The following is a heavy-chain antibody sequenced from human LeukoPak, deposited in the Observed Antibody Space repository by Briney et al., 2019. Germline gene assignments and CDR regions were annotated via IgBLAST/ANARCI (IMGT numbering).Heavy chain of an antibody. CDR2: IKRKAGSGTT. J-gene: IGHJ3*02. CDR1: GFTFSSAW. CDR3: ATTERLVAFDI. V-gene: IGHV3-15*01. Sequence: PGGSLRLSCAASGFTFSSAWVSWVRQAPGKGLEWVGRIKRKAGSGTTDYTAPVKGTFTISRDDSKNTVYLQMNSLKTEDTAVYFCATTERLVAFDIWGQGTMVTVYS.